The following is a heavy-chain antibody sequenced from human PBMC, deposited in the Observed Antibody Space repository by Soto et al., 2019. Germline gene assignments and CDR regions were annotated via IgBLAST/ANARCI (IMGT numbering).Heavy chain of an antibody. Sequence: QVQLQQWGAGLLKPSETLSLTCAVYGGSFSGYYWSWIRQPPGKGLEWIGEINHSGSINYNPSLKSRVTISVDTSKNQFSLKLSSVTAADTAVYYCARGRLGIGDYWGQGTLVTVSS. D-gene: IGHD7-27*01. V-gene: IGHV4-34*01. CDR1: GGSFSGYY. CDR3: ARGRLGIGDY. CDR2: INHSGSI. J-gene: IGHJ4*02.